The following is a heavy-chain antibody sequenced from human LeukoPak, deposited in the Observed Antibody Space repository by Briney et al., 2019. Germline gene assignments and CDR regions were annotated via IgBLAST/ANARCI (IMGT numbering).Heavy chain of an antibody. V-gene: IGHV1-69*05. CDR3: ARWGLTYYYDSSGYYSFDY. CDR1: GGTFSSYA. J-gene: IGHJ4*02. CDR2: IIPIFGTA. D-gene: IGHD3-22*01. Sequence: AVKVSCKASGGTFSSYAISWVRQAPGQGLEWMGRIIPIFGTANSAQKFHGRVTITTDESTSTAYIELSSLRSEDTAVYYCARWGLTYYYDSSGYYSFDYWGQGTLVTVSS.